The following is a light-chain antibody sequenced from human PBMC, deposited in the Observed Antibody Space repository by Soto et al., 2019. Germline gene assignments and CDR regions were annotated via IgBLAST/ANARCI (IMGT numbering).Light chain of an antibody. Sequence: EIVLTQSPVTLSLTPWDRATLSCRASQSVSSRLALYQQKPGQAPRLLISGASSRATGIPDRFSGSGSATDFTLTISRLEPEDFALYYCQQYGSSPITFGQGTRLEIK. CDR1: QSVSSR. V-gene: IGKV3-20*01. J-gene: IGKJ5*01. CDR3: QQYGSSPIT. CDR2: GAS.